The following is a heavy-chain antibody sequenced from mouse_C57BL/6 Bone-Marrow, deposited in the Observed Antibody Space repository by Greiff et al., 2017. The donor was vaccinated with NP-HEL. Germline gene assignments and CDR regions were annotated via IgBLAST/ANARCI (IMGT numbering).Heavy chain of an antibody. J-gene: IGHJ3*01. CDR3: SRRWIYYGSSPSWFAY. CDR1: GYTFTSYW. Sequence: QVQLQQPGTELVKPGASVKLSCKASGYTFTSYWMHWVKQRPGQGLEWIGNINPSNGGTNYNEKFKSKATLTVDKSSSTAYIQLSSLTSEDSAVYFCSRRWIYYGSSPSWFAYWCQGTLVTVSA. V-gene: IGHV1-53*01. D-gene: IGHD1-1*01. CDR2: INPSNGGT.